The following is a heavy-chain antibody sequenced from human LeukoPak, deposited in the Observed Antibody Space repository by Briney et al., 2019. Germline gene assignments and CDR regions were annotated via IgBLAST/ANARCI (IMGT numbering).Heavy chain of an antibody. CDR3: AKDDDWGRFNH. CDR2: IIGGGGST. J-gene: IGHJ1*01. CDR1: GFPFSSHG. D-gene: IGHD3-16*01. Sequence: PGGSLRLSCAASGFPFSSHGMSWVRQAPGKGLEWVSGIIGGGGSTYYADSVKGRFTISGDNSKNTLYLQLNSLRAEDTAMYYCAKDDDWGRFNHWGQGTLVTVS. V-gene: IGHV3-23*01.